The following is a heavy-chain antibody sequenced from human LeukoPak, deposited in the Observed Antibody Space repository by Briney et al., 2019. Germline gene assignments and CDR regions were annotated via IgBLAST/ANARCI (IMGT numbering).Heavy chain of an antibody. Sequence: PSETLSLTCTVSGGSISSYYWSWIRQPPGKGLEWIGYIYYSASTNYNPSLKSRVTISVDTSKNQFSLKLSSVTAADTAVYYCARDPYGDYVFDYWGQGTLVTVSS. J-gene: IGHJ4*02. CDR2: IYYSAST. CDR1: GGSISSYY. V-gene: IGHV4-59*01. CDR3: ARDPYGDYVFDY. D-gene: IGHD4-17*01.